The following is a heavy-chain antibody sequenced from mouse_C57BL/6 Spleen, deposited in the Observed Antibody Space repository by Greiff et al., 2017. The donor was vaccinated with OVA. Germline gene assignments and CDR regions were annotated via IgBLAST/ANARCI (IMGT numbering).Heavy chain of an antibody. V-gene: IGHV1-78*01. Sequence: QVQLQQSDAELVKPGASVKISCKASGYTFTDHTIHWMKQRPEQGLEWIGYIYPRDGSTKYNEKFKGKATLTADKSSSTAYMQLNSLTSEDSAVYFCARRYYYGSGDYAMDYWGQGTSVTVSS. CDR3: ARRYYYGSGDYAMDY. CDR2: IYPRDGST. CDR1: GYTFTDHT. J-gene: IGHJ4*01. D-gene: IGHD1-1*01.